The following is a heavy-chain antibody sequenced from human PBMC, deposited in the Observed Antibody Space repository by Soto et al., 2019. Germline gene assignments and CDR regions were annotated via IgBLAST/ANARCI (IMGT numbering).Heavy chain of an antibody. V-gene: IGHV3-73*01. J-gene: IGHJ4*02. CDR2: IRSKANSYAT. D-gene: IGHD3-9*01. CDR3: TRGGDDILTGPQPGFDY. Sequence: LSLTCAASGFTFSGSAMHWVRQASGKGLEWVGRIRSKANSYATAYAASVKGRFTISRDDSKNTAYLQMNSLKTEDMAVYYCTRGGDDILTGPQPGFDYWGQGTLVTVSS. CDR1: GFTFSGSA.